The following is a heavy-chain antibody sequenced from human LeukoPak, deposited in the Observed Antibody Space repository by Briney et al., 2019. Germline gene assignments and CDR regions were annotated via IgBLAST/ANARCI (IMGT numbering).Heavy chain of an antibody. Sequence: SETLSLTCAVYGGSFSGYYWSWIRQPPGKGLEWIGEINHSGSTNYNPSLKSRVTISVDTSKNQFSLKLSSVTAADTAVYYCARASRPVVVAATPECYFDYWGQGTLVTVSS. CDR3: ARASRPVVVAATPECYFDY. CDR1: GGSFSGYY. J-gene: IGHJ4*02. CDR2: INHSGST. D-gene: IGHD2-15*01. V-gene: IGHV4-34*01.